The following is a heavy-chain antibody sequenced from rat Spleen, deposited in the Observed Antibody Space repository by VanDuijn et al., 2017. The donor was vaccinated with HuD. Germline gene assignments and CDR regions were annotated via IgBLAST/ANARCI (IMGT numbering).Heavy chain of an antibody. Sequence: EVQLVESGGGLVQPGRSLKLSCAASGFTFSNYGMAWVRQAPKKGLEWVATIIYDGSSTYYRDSVKGRFTISRDNAKSTLYLQMDSLRSEDTATYYCARLEYYGLPSVMDAWGQGASVTVSS. CDR2: IIYDGSST. CDR3: ARLEYYGLPSVMDA. D-gene: IGHD1-6*01. J-gene: IGHJ4*01. V-gene: IGHV5-29*01. CDR1: GFTFSNYG.